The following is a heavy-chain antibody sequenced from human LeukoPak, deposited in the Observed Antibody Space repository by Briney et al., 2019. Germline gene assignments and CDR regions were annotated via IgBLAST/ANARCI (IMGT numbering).Heavy chain of an antibody. J-gene: IGHJ5*02. CDR2: INPSGGST. CDR3: ARDLPPRDSFEGNWFDP. V-gene: IGHV1-46*01. CDR1: GYTFTGYY. Sequence: ASVKVSCKASGYTFTGYYMHWVRQAPGQGLEWMGIINPSGGSTSYAQKFQGRVTMTRDMSTSTVYMELSSLRSEDTAVYYCARDLPPRDSFEGNWFDPWGQGTLVTVSS. D-gene: IGHD3/OR15-3a*01.